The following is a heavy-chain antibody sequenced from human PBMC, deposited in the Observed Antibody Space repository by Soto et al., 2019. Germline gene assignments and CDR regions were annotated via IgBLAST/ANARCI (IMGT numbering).Heavy chain of an antibody. V-gene: IGHV1-24*01. Sequence: GVPLKVSCKVSGYTLTELSMHWVRQAPGKGLEWMGGFDPEDGETIYAQKFQGRVTMTEDTSTDTAYMEPSSLRSEDTALYYCAKVARELSGSYDDGLGDWFDPWG. CDR2: FDPEDGET. D-gene: IGHD1-26*01. J-gene: IGHJ5*02. CDR1: GYTLTELS. CDR3: AKVARELSGSYDDGLGDWFDP.